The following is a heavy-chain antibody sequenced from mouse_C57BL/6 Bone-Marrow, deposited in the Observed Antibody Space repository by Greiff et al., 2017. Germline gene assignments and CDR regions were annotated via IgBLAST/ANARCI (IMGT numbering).Heavy chain of an antibody. V-gene: IGHV14-1*01. Sequence: EVQLQQSGAELVRPGASVKVSCTASGFDIKDYYMEWVKQRPEQGLEWIGMIDPEDGGTEYDPKFQGKATMTADTSSNTAYLQISSLIYEDTAGYCSTTCYYGRDYWGQGTSLTVSS. CDR2: IDPEDGGT. D-gene: IGHD1-1*01. CDR3: TTCYYGRDY. J-gene: IGHJ2*02. CDR1: GFDIKDYY.